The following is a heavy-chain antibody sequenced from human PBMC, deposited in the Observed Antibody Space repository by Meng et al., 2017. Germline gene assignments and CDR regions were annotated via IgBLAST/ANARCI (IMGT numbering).Heavy chain of an antibody. CDR1: GFSLSPSGFG. J-gene: IGHJ4*02. CDR3: AHSYGSNFDY. Sequence: QVTLKESGPISGQTPQPLTLTCTFSGFSLSPSGFGVGWIRQPPGKALEWLALIYWDDDKRYSPSLKSRLTITKDTSKNQVVLTMTNMDPVDTATYYCAHSYGSNFDYWGQGTLVTVSS. D-gene: IGHD3-10*01. V-gene: IGHV2-5*02. CDR2: IYWDDDK.